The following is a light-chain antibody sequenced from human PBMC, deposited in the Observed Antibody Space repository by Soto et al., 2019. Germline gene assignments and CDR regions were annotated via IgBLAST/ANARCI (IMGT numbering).Light chain of an antibody. CDR2: DAS. Sequence: DIQMTQSPSTLSASVGDRVTIPCRASQSISSCWAWYQQKPGKAPKLLIYDASSLESGVPSRFSGSGSGTEFTLTISSLQPDDFATYYCQQYNSYSALTFGGGTKVEIK. CDR1: QSISSC. CDR3: QQYNSYSALT. J-gene: IGKJ4*01. V-gene: IGKV1-5*01.